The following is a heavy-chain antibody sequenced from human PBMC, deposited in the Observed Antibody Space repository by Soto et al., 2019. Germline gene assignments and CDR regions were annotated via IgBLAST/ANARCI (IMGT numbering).Heavy chain of an antibody. Sequence: SVKVSCKASGGTFSSNAISWVRQAPGQGFEWMGGIIPIFGTANYAQKFQGRVTITADESTSTAYMELSSLRSEDTAVYYCARDIRGGGELLFRWFDPWGQGTLVTVSS. CDR3: ARDIRGGGELLFRWFDP. CDR2: IIPIFGTA. D-gene: IGHD1-26*01. CDR1: GGTFSSNA. V-gene: IGHV1-69*13. J-gene: IGHJ5*02.